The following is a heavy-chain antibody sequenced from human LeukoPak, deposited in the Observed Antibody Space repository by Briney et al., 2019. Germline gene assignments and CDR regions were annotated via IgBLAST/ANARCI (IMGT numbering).Heavy chain of an antibody. J-gene: IGHJ5*02. V-gene: IGHV4-4*02. CDR1: GGSISSSNW. Sequence: SETLSLTCAVSGGSISSSNWWSWVRQPPGKGLEWIGEIYHSGSTNYNPSLKSRVTVSVDKSKNQFSLKLSSVTAADTAVYYCAREFGEGINWFDPWGQGTLVTVSS. CDR3: AREFGEGINWFDP. D-gene: IGHD3-10*01. CDR2: IYHSGST.